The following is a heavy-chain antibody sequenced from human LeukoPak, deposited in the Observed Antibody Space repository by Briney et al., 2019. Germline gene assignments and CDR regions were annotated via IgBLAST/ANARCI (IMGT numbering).Heavy chain of an antibody. D-gene: IGHD4-17*01. V-gene: IGHV4-59*01. Sequence: SETLSLTRTVSGGSISGSYWSWIRQPPGKGLEWIAYMYNSGSTNYNPSLKSRVTISIDTSKNQFSLKLSSLTAADTAIYYCARGIESYGDYGYWGQGILVTVSS. J-gene: IGHJ4*02. CDR2: MYNSGST. CDR3: ARGIESYGDYGY. CDR1: GGSISGSY.